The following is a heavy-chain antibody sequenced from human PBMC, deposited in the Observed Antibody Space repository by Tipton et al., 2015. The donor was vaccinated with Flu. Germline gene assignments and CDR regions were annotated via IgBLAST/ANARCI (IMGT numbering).Heavy chain of an antibody. CDR1: GVTFADYA. V-gene: IGHV3-49*04. CDR3: TGPFYYFDC. CDR2: IRSYASGGTT. Sequence: SGVTFADYAMNWVRQAPGKGLEWVGFIRSYASGGTTDYAASVKGRFTISRDDSKNIAYLQMNSLKTEDTAVYYCTGPFYYFDCWGQGTLVTVSS. J-gene: IGHJ4*02.